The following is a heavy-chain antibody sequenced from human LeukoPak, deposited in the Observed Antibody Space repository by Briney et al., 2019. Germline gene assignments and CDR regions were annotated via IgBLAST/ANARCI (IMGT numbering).Heavy chain of an antibody. V-gene: IGHV4-39*01. CDR1: GGSVTSSSYY. Sequence: SETLSLTCTVSGGSVTSSSYYWGWIRQPPGKGLEWIGSIYYSGSTYYNPSLKSRVTISVDTSKNQFSLKLSSVTAADTAVYYCARQTSLITMVRGVINGPPDYWGQGTLVTVSS. J-gene: IGHJ4*02. CDR3: ARQTSLITMVRGVINGPPDY. CDR2: IYYSGST. D-gene: IGHD3-10*01.